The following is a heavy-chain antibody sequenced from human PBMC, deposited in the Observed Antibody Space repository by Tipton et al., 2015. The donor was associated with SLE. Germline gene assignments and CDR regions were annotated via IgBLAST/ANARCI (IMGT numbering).Heavy chain of an antibody. CDR2: INHSGST. Sequence: TLSLTCAVYGGSFSGYYWSWIRQPPGKGLEWSGEINHSGSTNYNPSLKSRVTISVDTSKNQFSLKLNSVTAADTAVYYCARGGGGKYYYFDYWGQGTLVTVSS. D-gene: IGHD1-26*01. CDR1: GGSFSGYY. J-gene: IGHJ4*02. CDR3: ARGGGGKYYYFDY. V-gene: IGHV4-34*01.